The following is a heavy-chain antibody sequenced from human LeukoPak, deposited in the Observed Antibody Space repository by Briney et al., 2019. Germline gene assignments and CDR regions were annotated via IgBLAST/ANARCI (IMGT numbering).Heavy chain of an antibody. CDR2: ISYDGSNK. D-gene: IGHD2-15*01. CDR3: ARESVVAATPFDY. J-gene: IGHJ4*02. V-gene: IGHV3-30*03. CDR1: GFTFSSYW. Sequence: GGSLRLSCAASGFTFSSYWMSWVRQAPGKGLEWVAVISYDGSNKYYADSVKGRFTISRDNSKNTLYLQMNSLRAEDTAVYYCARESVVAATPFDYWGQGTLVTVSS.